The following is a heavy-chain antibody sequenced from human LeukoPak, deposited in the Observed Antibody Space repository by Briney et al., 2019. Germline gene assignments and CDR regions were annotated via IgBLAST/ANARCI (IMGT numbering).Heavy chain of an antibody. CDR2: INHSGST. V-gene: IGHV4-34*01. J-gene: IGHJ4*02. Sequence: SETLSLTCAVYGGSFSGYYWSWIRQPPGKGLEWIGEINHSGSTNYNPSLKSRVTISVDTSKNQFSLKLSSVTAADTAVYYCATASVVGATYVYWGQGTLVIVSS. D-gene: IGHD1-26*01. CDR1: GGSFSGYY. CDR3: ATASVVGATYVY.